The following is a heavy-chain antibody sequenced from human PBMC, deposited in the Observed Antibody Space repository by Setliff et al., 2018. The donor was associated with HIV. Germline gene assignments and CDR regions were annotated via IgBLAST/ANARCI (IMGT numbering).Heavy chain of an antibody. CDR1: GGTFSSYA. Sequence: ASVKVSCKASGGTFSSYAISWVRQAPGQGLEWMGGIIPILGIANYAQKFQGRVTITTDESTSTAYMELSSLRSEDTAVYYCARSYSSGWPFQHWGQGTLVTVSS. V-gene: IGHV1-69*10. J-gene: IGHJ1*01. CDR2: IIPILGIA. CDR3: ARSYSSGWPFQH. D-gene: IGHD6-19*01.